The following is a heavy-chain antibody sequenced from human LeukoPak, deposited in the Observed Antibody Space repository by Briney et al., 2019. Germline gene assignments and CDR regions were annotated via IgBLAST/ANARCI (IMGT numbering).Heavy chain of an antibody. CDR1: GGSISRYY. V-gene: IGHV4-59*01. Sequence: SETLSLTCTVSGGSISRYYWSWSRPPPGKGLEWIGYIYYSGSTNYNPSLKSRVTISVDTAKNQFSLKLSSVTATDTAVYYCARDHSSIAAFVYFDYWGQGTLVTVSS. J-gene: IGHJ4*02. CDR2: IYYSGST. CDR3: ARDHSSIAAFVYFDY. D-gene: IGHD6-6*01.